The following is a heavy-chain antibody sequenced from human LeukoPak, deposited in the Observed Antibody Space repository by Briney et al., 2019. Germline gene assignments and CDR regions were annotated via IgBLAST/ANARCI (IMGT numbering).Heavy chain of an antibody. Sequence: ASVKVSCKVSGSTLTELSMHWVRQAPGEGLEWMGGFDPEDGEPIYAQKFQGRVTMTRDTSISTAYMELSRLRSDDTAVYYCARDKPLYDSSGKDAFDIWGQGTMVTVSS. CDR3: ARDKPLYDSSGKDAFDI. CDR1: GSTLTELS. D-gene: IGHD3-22*01. V-gene: IGHV1-24*01. J-gene: IGHJ3*02. CDR2: FDPEDGEP.